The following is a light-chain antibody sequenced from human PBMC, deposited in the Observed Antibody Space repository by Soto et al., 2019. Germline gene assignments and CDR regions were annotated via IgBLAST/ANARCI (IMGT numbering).Light chain of an antibody. Sequence: EIVLTQSPDTLSLSPGERATLSCRASQSISSTHLVWYQQKPGQAPSLLIFGASSRATGIPDRFSGSGSGTEFTLTISGLQSEDFAVYYCQQYNNWPPITFGQGTRLEIK. V-gene: IGKV3D-15*01. J-gene: IGKJ5*01. CDR1: QSISST. CDR3: QQYNNWPPIT. CDR2: GAS.